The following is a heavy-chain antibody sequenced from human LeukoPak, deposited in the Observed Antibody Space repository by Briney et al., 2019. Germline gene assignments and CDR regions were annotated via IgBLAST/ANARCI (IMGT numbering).Heavy chain of an antibody. V-gene: IGHV3-30*02. J-gene: IGHJ4*02. Sequence: GGSLRLSCAASGFTFSSYGMHWVRQAPGKGLEWVAFIRYDGSNKYYADSVKGRFTISRDNSKNTLYLQMNSLRAEDTAVYYCAKDRGYSGYDFRGFDYWGQGTLVTVSS. CDR1: GFTFSSYG. CDR3: AKDRGYSGYDFRGFDY. D-gene: IGHD5-12*01. CDR2: IRYDGSNK.